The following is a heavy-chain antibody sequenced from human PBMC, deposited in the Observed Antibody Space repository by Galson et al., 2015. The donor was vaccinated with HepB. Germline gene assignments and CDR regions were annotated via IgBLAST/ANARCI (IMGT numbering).Heavy chain of an antibody. Sequence: SLRLSCAASGFTFSSYDMHWVRQAPGKGLEWVSVIGTAGDPYYPGSVKGRLTISRENAKNSLYLQMNSLRAGDTAVYYCARGGNDYGEFDIWGQGTMVTVSS. CDR2: IGTAGDP. J-gene: IGHJ3*02. CDR1: GFTFSSYD. D-gene: IGHD4-17*01. V-gene: IGHV3-13*05. CDR3: ARGGNDYGEFDI.